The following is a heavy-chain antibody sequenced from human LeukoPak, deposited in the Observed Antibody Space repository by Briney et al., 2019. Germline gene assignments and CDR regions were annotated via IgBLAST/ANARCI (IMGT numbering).Heavy chain of an antibody. CDR2: ISWDGGST. CDR1: GFTFDDYT. J-gene: IGHJ6*02. Sequence: GGSLRLSCAASGFTFDDYTMHWVRQAPGKGLEWVSLISWDGGSTYYADSVKGRFTISRDNSKNSLYLQMNSLRTEDTALYYCAKDIHSGLRYFGSILYGMDVWGQGTTVTVSS. CDR3: AKDIHSGLRYFGSILYGMDV. D-gene: IGHD3-9*01. V-gene: IGHV3-43*01.